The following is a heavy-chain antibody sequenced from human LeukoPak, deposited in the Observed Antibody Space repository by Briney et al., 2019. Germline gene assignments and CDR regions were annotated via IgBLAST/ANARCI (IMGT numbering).Heavy chain of an antibody. CDR1: GFTFSSYA. D-gene: IGHD2-2*01. Sequence: GGSLRLSCAASGFTFSSYAMSWVRQAPGKGPEWVSAISGSGGSTYYADSVKGRFTISRDNSKNTLYLQMNSLRAEDTAVYYCAKGSKNRYCSSTSCYGGYYYYYYGMDVWGQGTTVTVSS. J-gene: IGHJ6*02. CDR2: ISGSGGST. CDR3: AKGSKNRYCSSTSCYGGYYYYYYGMDV. V-gene: IGHV3-23*01.